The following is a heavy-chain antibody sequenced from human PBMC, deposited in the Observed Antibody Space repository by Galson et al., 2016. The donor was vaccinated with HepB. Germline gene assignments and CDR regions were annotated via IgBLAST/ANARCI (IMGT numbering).Heavy chain of an antibody. D-gene: IGHD6-13*01. Sequence: SLRLSCAASGFIFSSYEMNWVRQAPGKGLEWVSYISSSGRTINYADSVKGRFTISRDNAKNSLYLQMNSLRAEDTAVYYCARDRSSWRLYYYYGMDGWGQGTPVTLSS. J-gene: IGHJ6*02. V-gene: IGHV3-48*03. CDR3: ARDRSSWRLYYYYGMDG. CDR2: ISSSGRTI. CDR1: GFIFSSYE.